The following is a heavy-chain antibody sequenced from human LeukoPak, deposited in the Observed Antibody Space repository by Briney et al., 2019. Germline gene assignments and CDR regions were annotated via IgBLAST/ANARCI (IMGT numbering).Heavy chain of an antibody. Sequence: TVDGVAQTQGKGLDWVALISYEGTNEYYADSVKGRLTISRDNSKNTVSVQKNRLRLEDTAVYHCASAGGCSGDSCYYYYYGMDVWGKGTTVTVSS. V-gene: IGHV3-30*04. D-gene: IGHD2-15*01. CDR1: T. CDR2: ISYEGTNE. J-gene: IGHJ6*04. CDR3: ASAGGCSGDSCYYYYYGMDV.